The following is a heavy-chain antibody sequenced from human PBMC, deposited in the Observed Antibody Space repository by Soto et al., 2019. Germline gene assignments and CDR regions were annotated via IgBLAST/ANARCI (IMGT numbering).Heavy chain of an antibody. CDR3: AWMPSTGSVGYRLDV. V-gene: IGHV2-70*04. CDR2: IDWDDDK. J-gene: IGHJ6*01. CDR1: GFSLSTSGMR. D-gene: IGHD1-1*01. Sequence: VSGPTLVKPTQTLTLTCTCSGFSLSTSGMRVSWIRQPPGKALEWLARIDWDDDKFYSTSLKTRLTISKDTSKNQVVLTMTNMDPVDTATYYCAWMPSTGSVGYRLDVWGRGTSVLVSS.